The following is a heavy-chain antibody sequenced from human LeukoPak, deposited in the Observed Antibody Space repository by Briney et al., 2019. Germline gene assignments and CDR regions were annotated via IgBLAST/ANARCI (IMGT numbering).Heavy chain of an antibody. CDR2: IVHDGSNE. D-gene: IGHD3-10*01. CDR3: AKEGTSTYALDI. J-gene: IGHJ3*02. CDR1: GFTFSTFA. V-gene: IGHV3-30*18. Sequence: GGSLRLSCAGSGFTFSTFAMHRVRQAPGKGLEWVAVIVHDGSNEYYADSVKGRFTISRDNSKNEFYLEMNSLRPEDTALYYCAKEGTSTYALDIWGQGTMVTVSS.